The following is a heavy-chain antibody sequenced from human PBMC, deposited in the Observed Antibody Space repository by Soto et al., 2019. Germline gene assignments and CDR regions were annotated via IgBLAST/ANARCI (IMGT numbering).Heavy chain of an antibody. CDR2: ISGSGGTT. CDR3: TKVPLRPYYFDY. V-gene: IGHV3-23*01. Sequence: SLRLSCTASGFTFSNYAMNWVRQAPGKGLEWVSSISGSGGTTHYADSVKGRFTISRDNSKNTLFLQMDSLRAEDTAVHYCTKVPLRPYYFDYWGPGTLVTVSS. CDR1: GFTFSNYA. D-gene: IGHD2-21*01. J-gene: IGHJ4*02.